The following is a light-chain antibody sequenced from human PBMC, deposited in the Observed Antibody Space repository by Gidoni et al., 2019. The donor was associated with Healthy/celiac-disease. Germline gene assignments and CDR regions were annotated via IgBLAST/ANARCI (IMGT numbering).Light chain of an antibody. CDR1: ALPKKY. V-gene: IGLV3-10*01. CDR2: EDN. CDR3: YSTDSSDYHGGV. Sequence: SYELTQPPSVSVSTGKTARITCSGDALPKKYAYWYQQKSGQAPVLVIYEDNKRPSGIPERFSGSSSGTMATLTIRGAQVEDEADYYCYSTDSSDYHGGVFGGGTKLTGL. J-gene: IGLJ3*02.